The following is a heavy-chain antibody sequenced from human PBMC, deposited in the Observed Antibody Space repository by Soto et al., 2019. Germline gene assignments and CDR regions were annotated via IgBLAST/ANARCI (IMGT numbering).Heavy chain of an antibody. CDR1: GFTFSNHA. Sequence: ESLRLSCAATGFTFSNHAMSWVRRAAGKGLEWVSGISDAGERTYYADSVRGRFTVSRDNSKNTLYLQMNTLRAEDTAVYYCAKDYSSVWSRGIDVWGQGILVTVSS. CDR2: ISDAGERT. D-gene: IGHD6-19*01. V-gene: IGHV3-23*01. CDR3: AKDYSSVWSRGIDV. J-gene: IGHJ4*02.